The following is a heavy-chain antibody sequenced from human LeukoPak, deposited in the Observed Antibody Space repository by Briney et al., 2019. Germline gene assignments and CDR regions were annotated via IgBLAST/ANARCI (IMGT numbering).Heavy chain of an antibody. V-gene: IGHV1-69*04. Sequence: ASVKVSCKASGYIFTNYGISWVRQATGQGLEWMGRIIPILGIANYAQKFQGRVTITADKSTSTAYMELSSLRSEDTAVYYCASSREGYFDYWGQGTLVTVSS. CDR3: ASSREGYFDY. CDR2: IIPILGIA. D-gene: IGHD6-13*01. CDR1: GYIFTNYG. J-gene: IGHJ4*02.